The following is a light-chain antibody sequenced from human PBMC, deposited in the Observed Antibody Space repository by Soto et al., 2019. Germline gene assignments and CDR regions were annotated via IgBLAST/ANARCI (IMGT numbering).Light chain of an antibody. Sequence: DIPMTQSPSSVSAFVGDRVSTTCGTLQGINNWLAWYQQKAGKAPKLLIFAASSLQSGAPSRVSGSGSGTDFTLTIGRPPPEDSATYFCQQANIFPLTFGGGT. CDR3: QQANIFPLT. V-gene: IGKV1-12*01. J-gene: IGKJ4*01. CDR1: QGINNW. CDR2: AAS.